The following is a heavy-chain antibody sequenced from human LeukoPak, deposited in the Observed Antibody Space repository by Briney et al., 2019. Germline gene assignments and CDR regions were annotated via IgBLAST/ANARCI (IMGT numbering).Heavy chain of an antibody. CDR1: VYNFTSYG. CDR3: ASTETLGPAMVV. V-gene: IGHV1-18*01. J-gene: IGHJ6*03. Sequence: ASVKVSCKASVYNFTSYGISWVRQAPGQGLEWMGWISAYNGNTNYAQKLQGRVTMTTDTSTSTAYMELRSLRSDDTAVYYCASTETLGPAMVVWRKGTTVTVSS. CDR2: ISAYNGNT. D-gene: IGHD3-16*01.